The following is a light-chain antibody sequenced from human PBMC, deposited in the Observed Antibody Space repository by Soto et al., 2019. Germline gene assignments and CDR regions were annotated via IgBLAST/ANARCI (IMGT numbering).Light chain of an antibody. CDR1: SSDVAGSDY. CDR3: PSFARGDTPPVL. V-gene: IGLV2-8*01. Sequence: QSALTQPPSASGSPGQSVTISCTGTSSDVAGSDYVSWYQQHPGKGPKLIIYEVTKRPAGVPDRFSGSKSGNTASLTVSGIQADDESYYYCPSFARGDTPPVLFGGGTKLTVL. J-gene: IGLJ2*01. CDR2: EVT.